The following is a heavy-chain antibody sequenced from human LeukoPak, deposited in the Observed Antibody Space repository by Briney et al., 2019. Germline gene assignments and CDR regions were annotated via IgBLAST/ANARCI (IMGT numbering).Heavy chain of an antibody. CDR3: ARDLPAAIRDPYFDY. CDR2: ISSSSSYI. D-gene: IGHD2-2*02. Sequence: GGSLRLSCAASGFTFSSYSMHWVRQAPGKGLEWVSSISSSSSYIYYADSVKGRFTISRDNAKNSLYLQMNSLRAEDTAVYYCARDLPAAIRDPYFDYWGQGTLVTVSS. V-gene: IGHV3-21*01. J-gene: IGHJ4*02. CDR1: GFTFSSYS.